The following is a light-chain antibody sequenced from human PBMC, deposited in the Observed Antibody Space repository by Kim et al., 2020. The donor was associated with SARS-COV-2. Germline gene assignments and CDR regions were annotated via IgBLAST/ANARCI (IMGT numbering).Light chain of an antibody. Sequence: LSPGENATRSCRASEPINNYLAGYQQKPGQAPRLLIHEASQRAAGIPGRLSATGSGTDFTLTITSLEPEDFAVYYCQQRSEWPGTFGQGTKVDIK. CDR1: EPINNY. CDR2: EAS. J-gene: IGKJ1*01. V-gene: IGKV3-11*01. CDR3: QQRSEWPGT.